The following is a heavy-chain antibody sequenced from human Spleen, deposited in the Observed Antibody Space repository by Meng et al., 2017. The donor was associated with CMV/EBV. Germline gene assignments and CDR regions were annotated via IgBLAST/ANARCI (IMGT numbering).Heavy chain of an antibody. CDR3: ARAGDKIDQYDFWSGFGQGPQGMDV. Sequence: ASVKVSCKASGYTFTSYYMHWVRQAPGQGLEWMGIINPSGGSTSYAQKFQGRVTMTRDTSTSTVYMELSSLRSEDTAVYYCARAGDKIDQYDFWSGFGQGPQGMDVWGEGTTVTVSS. CDR2: INPSGGST. J-gene: IGHJ6*04. V-gene: IGHV1-46*01. D-gene: IGHD3-3*01. CDR1: GYTFTSYY.